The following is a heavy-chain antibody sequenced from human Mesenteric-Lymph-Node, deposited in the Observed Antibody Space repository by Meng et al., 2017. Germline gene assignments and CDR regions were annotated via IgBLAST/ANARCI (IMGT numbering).Heavy chain of an antibody. CDR1: GGSISTSGYY. CDR3: VRSSGWVKTGFDP. CDR2: IGHSGFT. D-gene: IGHD6-19*01. Sequence: PQPQGLGPGLLPPPGAMAPICGVYGGSISTSGYYWGWIRQPPGKGLEWIGSIGHSGFTYYTPSLKSRVTVSIDTSRNQFSLWLTSVTAADTAVYYCVRSSGWVKTGFDPWGQGTLVTVSS. J-gene: IGHJ5*02. V-gene: IGHV4-39*01.